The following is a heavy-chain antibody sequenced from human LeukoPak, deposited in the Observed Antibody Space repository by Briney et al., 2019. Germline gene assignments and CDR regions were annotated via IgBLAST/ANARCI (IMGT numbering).Heavy chain of an antibody. Sequence: ASVKVSCKASGYTFTSYGISWVRQAPGHGLEWIGWISAYNGNTNNAQKLQGRVTMTTDTPTSTAYMELRSLRFDGTAVYYCARDRNYHFWSGYLMFDYWGQGTLVTVSS. J-gene: IGHJ4*02. CDR1: GYTFTSYG. D-gene: IGHD3-3*02. CDR3: ARDRNYHFWSGYLMFDY. V-gene: IGHV1-18*01. CDR2: ISAYNGNT.